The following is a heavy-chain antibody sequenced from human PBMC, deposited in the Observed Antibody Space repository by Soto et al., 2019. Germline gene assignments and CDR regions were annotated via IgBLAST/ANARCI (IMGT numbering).Heavy chain of an antibody. CDR2: ISYDGSNK. D-gene: IGHD3-22*01. Sequence: GGSLRLSCAASGFTFSSYGMHWVRQAPGKGLEWVAVISYDGSNKYYADSVKGRFTISRDNSKNTLYLQMNSLRAEDTAVYYCAKHLPYYYDSSGYLYYFDYWGQGTLVTVSS. J-gene: IGHJ4*02. CDR3: AKHLPYYYDSSGYLYYFDY. CDR1: GFTFSSYG. V-gene: IGHV3-30*18.